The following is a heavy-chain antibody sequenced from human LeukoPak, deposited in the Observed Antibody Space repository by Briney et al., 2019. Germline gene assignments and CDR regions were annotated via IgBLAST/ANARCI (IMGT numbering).Heavy chain of an antibody. CDR2: IYYSGST. CDR1: GGSISSGGYY. Sequence: PSQTLSLTCTVSGGSISSGGYYWSWIRQHPAKGLEWIGYIYYSGSTYYNPSLKSRVTISVDTSKNQFSLKLSSVTAADTAVYYCARCVDTAMVVATLYFDYWGQGTLVTVSS. D-gene: IGHD5-18*01. V-gene: IGHV4-31*03. J-gene: IGHJ4*02. CDR3: ARCVDTAMVVATLYFDY.